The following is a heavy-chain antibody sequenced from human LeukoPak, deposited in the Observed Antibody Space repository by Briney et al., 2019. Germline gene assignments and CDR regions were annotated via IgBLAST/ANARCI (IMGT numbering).Heavy chain of an antibody. CDR3: WRQARYCSSTSCYLGY. Sequence: GESLEISWQGSGYRFTNYWIGWVRQMPGKGVEWMGIIYPGDSDNRFSPAFQGQGPISDDNIIDPAYLQCGSLEASRTAWVYFWRQARYCSSTSCYLGYGGEGTLVTVS. J-gene: IGHJ4*02. CDR1: GYRFTNYW. D-gene: IGHD2-2*01. CDR2: IYPGDSDN. V-gene: IGHV5-51*01.